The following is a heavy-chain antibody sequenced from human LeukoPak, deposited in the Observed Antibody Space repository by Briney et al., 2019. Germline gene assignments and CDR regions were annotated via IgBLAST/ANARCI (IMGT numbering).Heavy chain of an antibody. V-gene: IGHV4-34*01. CDR3: ARLRSYYRYYYFYMDV. J-gene: IGHJ6*03. Sequence: SETLSLTCAVYGGPFSTYYWSWIRQPPGKGLEWIGEINHSGSTNYNPSLKSRVTISVDTSKNQFSLKLSSVTAADTAVYYCARLRSYYRYYYFYMDVWGKGTTATISS. CDR2: INHSGST. CDR1: GGPFSTYY. D-gene: IGHD1-26*01.